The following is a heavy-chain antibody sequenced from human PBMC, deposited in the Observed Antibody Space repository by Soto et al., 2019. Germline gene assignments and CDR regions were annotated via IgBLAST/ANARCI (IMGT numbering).Heavy chain of an antibody. Sequence: SETLSLTCTVSGGSISSSSYYWGWIRQPPGKGLEWIGNIYYSGSTYYNPSLKSRVTISVDTSKNQLSLKLSSVTAADTAVYYCASYYSGGKNFDYWGQGTLVTVSS. CDR3: ASYYSGGKNFDY. J-gene: IGHJ4*02. CDR1: GGSISSSSYY. D-gene: IGHD3-22*01. V-gene: IGHV4-39*07. CDR2: IYYSGST.